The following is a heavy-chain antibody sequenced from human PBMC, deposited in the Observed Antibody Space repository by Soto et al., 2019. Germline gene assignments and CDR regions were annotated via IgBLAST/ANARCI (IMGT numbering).Heavy chain of an antibody. D-gene: IGHD1-26*01. Sequence: QVQLVESGGGVVQPGTSLRLSCEASGFAFNKFGMHWVRQAPGKGLEWVAFISYDGSYQYYADSVQGRLTIPRDNSMNTLNMQLNSLRREDTAVYCCAKGGEVGGVLGDHWGQGTLVTVSS. CDR1: GFAFNKFG. CDR3: AKGGEVGGVLGDH. V-gene: IGHV3-30*18. J-gene: IGHJ4*02. CDR2: ISYDGSYQ.